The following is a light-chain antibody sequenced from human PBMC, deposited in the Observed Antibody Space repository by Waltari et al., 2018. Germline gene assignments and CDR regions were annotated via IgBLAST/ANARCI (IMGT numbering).Light chain of an antibody. Sequence: QSALTQPASVSGSPGQSITISCTGTSSDVGGYNYVSWYQQHPGKAPKLMIYEVSNRPSGVSNRFSGSKSGNTASLTISGLQAEDEADYYCSSYTGSSNVVFGGGTK. V-gene: IGLV2-14*01. J-gene: IGLJ2*01. CDR1: SSDVGGYNY. CDR3: SSYTGSSNVV. CDR2: EVS.